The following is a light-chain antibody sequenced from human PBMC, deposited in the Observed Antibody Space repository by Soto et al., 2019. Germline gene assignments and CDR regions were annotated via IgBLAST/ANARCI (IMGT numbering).Light chain of an antibody. CDR1: SSNIGASFD. CDR2: DNN. CDR3: QSYDSSLNAVV. V-gene: IGLV1-40*01. Sequence: QSVLTQPPSVSGAPGQRVTISYTGSSSNIGASFDVHWYHQLPGTAPKLLIYDNNNRPSGVPDRFSGSKSGTSASLAITGLQAEDEADYYCQSYDSSLNAVVFGGGTKLTVL. J-gene: IGLJ2*01.